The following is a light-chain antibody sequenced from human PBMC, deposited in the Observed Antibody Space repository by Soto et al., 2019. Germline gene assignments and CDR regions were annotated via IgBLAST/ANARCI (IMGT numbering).Light chain of an antibody. CDR1: SSDVGGYSY. Sequence: QSALTQPASVSGSPGQSITISCTGTSSDVGGYSYVSWYQQHPGKAPKLMIYDVSNRPSGVSNRFSGSKSGNTAFLTISGLQAEDEADYYCSSYTSSSTLYVFGTGTKLTVL. J-gene: IGLJ1*01. CDR3: SSYTSSSTLYV. V-gene: IGLV2-14*01. CDR2: DVS.